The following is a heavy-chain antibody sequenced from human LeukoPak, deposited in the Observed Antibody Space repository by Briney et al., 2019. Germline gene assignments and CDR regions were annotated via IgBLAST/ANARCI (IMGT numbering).Heavy chain of an antibody. V-gene: IGHV4-39*01. J-gene: IGHJ6*02. CDR3: ASLLSGFISSWCPDYYYGVDV. D-gene: IGHD6-13*01. CDR2: ISYSGST. CDR1: SDSISSSRFY. Sequence: SETLSLTCTVSSDSISSSRFYGVWIRQPPGRGLEWIATISYSGSTYYNPSLRSRVTMSIDTSKNQFSLKLSSVTAADTAVYYCASLLSGFISSWCPDYYYGVDVWGQGTTVSVSS.